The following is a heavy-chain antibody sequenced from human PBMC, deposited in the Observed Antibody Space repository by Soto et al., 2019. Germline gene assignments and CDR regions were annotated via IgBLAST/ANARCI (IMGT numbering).Heavy chain of an antibody. D-gene: IGHD3-10*01. V-gene: IGHV4-59*01. Sequence: SETLSLSCTVSGGSISSYYWSWIRPPPGKGLEWIGYIYYSGSTNYNPSLKSRVTISVDTSKNQFSLKLSSVTAADTAVYYCARGDSMVRGVNWFDPWGQGTLVTVSS. CDR3: ARGDSMVRGVNWFDP. CDR1: GGSISSYY. CDR2: IYYSGST. J-gene: IGHJ5*02.